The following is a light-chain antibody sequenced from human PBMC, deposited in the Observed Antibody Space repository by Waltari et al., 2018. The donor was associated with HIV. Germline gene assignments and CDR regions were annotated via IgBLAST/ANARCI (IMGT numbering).Light chain of an antibody. Sequence: QSALTQPASVSGSPGQSITISCTGTSSDVGSYNLVSWYQQHPGKAPKLMIYEVSKRPSGVSNRFSGSKSGNTASLTISGLQAEDDADYYCSSYAGSSTFYVFGTGTKVTVL. CDR3: SSYAGSSTFYV. V-gene: IGLV2-23*02. CDR2: EVS. CDR1: SSDVGSYNL. J-gene: IGLJ1*01.